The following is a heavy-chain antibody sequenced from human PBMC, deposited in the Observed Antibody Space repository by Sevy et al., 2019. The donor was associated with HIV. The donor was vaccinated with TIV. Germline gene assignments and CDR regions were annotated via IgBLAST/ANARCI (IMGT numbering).Heavy chain of an antibody. CDR1: GGSISSYY. Sequence: SETLSLTCTVSGGSISSYYWSWIRQPPGKGLEWIGYIYYSGSTNYNPSLKSRVTISVDTSKNQFSLKLSSVTAADTAVYYCARGTVDGGYFDYWGQGTLLTVSS. D-gene: IGHD3-10*01. J-gene: IGHJ4*02. V-gene: IGHV4-59*13. CDR2: IYYSGST. CDR3: ARGTVDGGYFDY.